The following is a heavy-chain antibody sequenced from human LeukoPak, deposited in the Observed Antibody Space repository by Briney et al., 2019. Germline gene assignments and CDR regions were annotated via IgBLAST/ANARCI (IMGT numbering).Heavy chain of an antibody. CDR3: ARGMTTVVTPIVAFDI. J-gene: IGHJ3*02. CDR1: GYTFTSYD. V-gene: IGHV1-8*01. CDR2: MNPNSGNT. D-gene: IGHD4-23*01. Sequence: ASVKVSCKASGYTFTSYDINWVRQATGQGLEWMGWMNPNSGNTGYAQKFQGRVTMTTDTSTSTAYMELRSLRSDDTAVYYCARGMTTVVTPIVAFDIWGQGTMVTVSS.